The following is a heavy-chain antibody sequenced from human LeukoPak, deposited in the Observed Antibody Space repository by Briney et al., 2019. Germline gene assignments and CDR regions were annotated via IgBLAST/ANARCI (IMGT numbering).Heavy chain of an antibody. CDR3: ARLRGPDAFDI. Sequence: SVKVSCKASGYTFTSYDINWVRQATGQGLEWMGRIIPILGIANYAQKFQGRVTITADKSTSTAYMELSSLRSEDTAVYYCARLRGPDAFDIWGQGTMVTVSS. J-gene: IGHJ3*02. CDR1: GYTFTSYD. V-gene: IGHV1-69*04. D-gene: IGHD4-17*01. CDR2: IIPILGIA.